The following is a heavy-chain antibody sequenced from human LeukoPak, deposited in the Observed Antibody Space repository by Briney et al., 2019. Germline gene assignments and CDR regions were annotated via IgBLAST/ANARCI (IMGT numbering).Heavy chain of an antibody. CDR2: ISYDGSNK. J-gene: IGHJ4*02. V-gene: IGHV3-30*18. CDR3: AKDNPALDNWNDGVDY. Sequence: GGSLRLSCAASGFTFSNYGMHWVRQAPGKGLEWVAVISYDGSNKYYADSVKGRFTISRDNSKNTLYLQMNSLRAEDTAVYYCAKDNPALDNWNDGVDYWGQGTLVTVSS. CDR1: GFTFSNYG. D-gene: IGHD1-20*01.